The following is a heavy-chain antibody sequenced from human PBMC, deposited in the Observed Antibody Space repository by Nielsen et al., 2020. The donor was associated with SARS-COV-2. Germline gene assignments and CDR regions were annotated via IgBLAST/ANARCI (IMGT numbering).Heavy chain of an antibody. CDR2: IYYSGST. J-gene: IGHJ6*02. CDR3: ASVDTAIVYGMDV. D-gene: IGHD5-18*01. V-gene: IGHV4-31*03. Sequence: SDTLSLTCTVSGGSISSGGYYWSWIRQHPGKGLEWIGYIYYSGSTYYNPSLKSRVTISVDTSKNQFSLKLSSVTAADTAVYYCASVDTAIVYGMDVWGQGTTVTVSS. CDR1: GGSISSGGYY.